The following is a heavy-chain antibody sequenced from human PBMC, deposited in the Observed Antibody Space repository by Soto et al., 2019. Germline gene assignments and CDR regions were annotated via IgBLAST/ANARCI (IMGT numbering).Heavy chain of an antibody. D-gene: IGHD1-26*01. CDR2: ISGSGRTI. CDR3: AKVGPSYYYGMDV. J-gene: IGHJ6*02. CDR1: GLDFRSEV. Sequence: PGGALRLTCAASGLDFRSEVMCWVRQAPGKGLEWVSSISGSGRTIYHADSMRGRFAISRDNSKNSLYLQLNNLRVDDTAVYYCAKVGPSYYYGMDVWGQGTTVPVSS. V-gene: IGHV3-23*01.